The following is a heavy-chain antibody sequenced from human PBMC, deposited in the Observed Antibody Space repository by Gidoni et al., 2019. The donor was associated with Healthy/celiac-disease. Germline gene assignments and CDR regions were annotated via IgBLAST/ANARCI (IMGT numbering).Heavy chain of an antibody. Sequence: QVQLVQSGAEVKKPGSSVKVSCKASGGTFSRYAISWVRQAPGQGLEWMGGIIPTFGTANYAQKSQGRVTITADKSTSTAYMELSSLRSEDTAVYYCARPRDYYDSSGYYFEAFDIWGQGTMVTVSS. D-gene: IGHD3-22*01. J-gene: IGHJ3*02. CDR1: GGTFSRYA. V-gene: IGHV1-69*06. CDR2: IIPTFGTA. CDR3: ARPRDYYDSSGYYFEAFDI.